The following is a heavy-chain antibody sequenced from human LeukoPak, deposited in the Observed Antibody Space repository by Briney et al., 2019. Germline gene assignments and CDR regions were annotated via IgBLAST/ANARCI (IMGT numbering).Heavy chain of an antibody. D-gene: IGHD6-19*01. CDR3: ARDSYNTGWNGDY. V-gene: IGHV1-18*01. J-gene: IGHJ4*02. Sequence: ASVKVSCKTSGYTFSSYGVDWVRQAPGQGLEWMGWSSPYKGDSKFAEKFQGRVTMTTDTSTSTAFMELRSLRSDDTGVYYCARDSYNTGWNGDYWGQGTLVTVSS. CDR2: SSPYKGDS. CDR1: GYTFSSYG.